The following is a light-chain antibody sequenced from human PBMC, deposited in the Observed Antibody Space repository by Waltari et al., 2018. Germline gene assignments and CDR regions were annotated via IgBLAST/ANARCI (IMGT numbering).Light chain of an antibody. CDR3: LLYYGGVWV. Sequence: QTVVTQEASLTVPPGGTVTLTCASSTGAVTSAHYSNWFQQKPGQAPRALIYSTSNKYSWTPSRFSGSRLVGKVALTLAGAQPEDEAEYYCLLYYGGVWVFGGGTKLTVL. V-gene: IGLV7-43*01. CDR1: TGAVTSAHY. J-gene: IGLJ3*02. CDR2: STS.